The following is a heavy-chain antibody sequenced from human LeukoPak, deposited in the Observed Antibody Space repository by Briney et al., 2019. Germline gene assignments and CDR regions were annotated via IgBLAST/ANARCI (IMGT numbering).Heavy chain of an antibody. Sequence: ASVKFSCKASGGAFNSGATSWVRQAPGQGLEWVGGVIPLFGKTNYAQQFQGRVTITIDASTSTAYMELSSLRSDDTAVYFCARGERPDAATSGTPYFYYNYMDVWGSGTTVTVSS. CDR1: GGAFNSGA. CDR2: VIPLFGKT. D-gene: IGHD5-18*01. J-gene: IGHJ6*03. CDR3: ARGERPDAATSGTPYFYYNYMDV. V-gene: IGHV1-69*05.